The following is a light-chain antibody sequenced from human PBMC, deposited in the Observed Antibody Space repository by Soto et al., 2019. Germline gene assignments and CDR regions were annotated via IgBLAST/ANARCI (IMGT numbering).Light chain of an antibody. CDR2: SAS. CDR3: QQLSRYPLT. CDR1: QALSNY. J-gene: IGKJ4*01. Sequence: DIPFTQSPSFVSASVGDTIPSTCRASQALSNYLAWYQQKPGKAPDLLIYSASTLQSGVPSRFSGSGSETEFSLTIRALQPENFATYYCQQLSRYPLTFGGGAKVDI. V-gene: IGKV1-9*01.